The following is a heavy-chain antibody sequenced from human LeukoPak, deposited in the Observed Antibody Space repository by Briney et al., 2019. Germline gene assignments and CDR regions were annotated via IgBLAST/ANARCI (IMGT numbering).Heavy chain of an antibody. CDR3: AGASYDSSGVH. CDR1: GGSISSYC. J-gene: IGHJ1*01. D-gene: IGHD3-22*01. Sequence: SETLSLTCTVSGGSISSYCWSWIRQPPGKGLEWIGYIYYSGSTNYNPSLKSRVTISVDTSKNQFSLKLSSVTAADTAVYYCAGASYDSSGVHWGQGTLVTVSS. CDR2: IYYSGST. V-gene: IGHV4-59*01.